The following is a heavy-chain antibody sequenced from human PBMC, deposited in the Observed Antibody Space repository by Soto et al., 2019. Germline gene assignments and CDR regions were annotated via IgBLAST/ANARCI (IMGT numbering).Heavy chain of an antibody. Sequence: QVQLQESGPGLVKPSQTLSLTCTVSGGSISSGGYYWSWIRQHPGKGLEWIGYIYYSGSTYYNPSLKGRVTISVDTSKNQFSLKLSSVTAADTAVYYCARDDPLHITRGGGAFDIWGQGTMVTVSS. CDR3: ARDDPLHITRGGGAFDI. J-gene: IGHJ3*02. CDR1: GGSISSGGYY. CDR2: IYYSGST. D-gene: IGHD3-10*01. V-gene: IGHV4-31*03.